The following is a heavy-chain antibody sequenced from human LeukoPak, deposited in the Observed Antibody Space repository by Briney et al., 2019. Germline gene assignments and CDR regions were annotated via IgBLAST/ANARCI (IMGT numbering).Heavy chain of an antibody. J-gene: IGHJ3*01. Sequence: GRSLRLSCAASGFTFSSYAMHWVRQAPGKGLEWVAVISYDGSNKYYADSVKGRFTISRDNSKNTLYLQMNNLRAEDTAVYYCAKRTRTYDTSDAFDVWGQGTVVAVSS. CDR3: AKRTRTYDTSDAFDV. V-gene: IGHV3-30-3*02. D-gene: IGHD3-9*01. CDR2: ISYDGSNK. CDR1: GFTFSSYA.